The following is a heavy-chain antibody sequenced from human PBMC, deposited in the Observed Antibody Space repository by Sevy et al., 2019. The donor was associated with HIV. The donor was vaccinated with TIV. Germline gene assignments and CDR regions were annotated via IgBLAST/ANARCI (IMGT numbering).Heavy chain of an antibody. Sequence: ASVKVSCKASGYTFTSYGISWVRQAPGQGLEWMGWISAYNGNTNYAQKLQGRVTMTTDTSPSTAYMELRSLRSDDTAVYYCARYCSSTSCYGGAFDYWGQGTLVTVSS. CDR2: ISAYNGNT. J-gene: IGHJ4*02. V-gene: IGHV1-18*04. CDR3: ARYCSSTSCYGGAFDY. D-gene: IGHD2-2*01. CDR1: GYTFTSYG.